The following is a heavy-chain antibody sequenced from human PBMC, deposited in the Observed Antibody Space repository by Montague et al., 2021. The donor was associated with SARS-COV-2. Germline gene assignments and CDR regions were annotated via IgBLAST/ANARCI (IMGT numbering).Heavy chain of an antibody. D-gene: IGHD3/OR15-3a*01. CDR3: ARSPRGSGTGWLDY. CDR1: GFTSGDYQ. J-gene: IGHJ4*02. Sequence: SLRLSCPASGFTSGDYQMTWVRQAPGKGLQWVANINQDETAKTYLDSVKGRFTISRDNAKNSLILQMNSLKDEDTAVYYCARSPRGSGTGWLDYWGQGTLVTVSS. V-gene: IGHV3-7*01. CDR2: INQDETAK.